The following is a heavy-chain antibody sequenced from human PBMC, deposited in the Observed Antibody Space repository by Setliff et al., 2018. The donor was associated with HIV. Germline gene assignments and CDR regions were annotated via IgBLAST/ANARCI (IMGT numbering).Heavy chain of an antibody. J-gene: IGHJ2*01. CDR3: ARSGGNWYFNL. V-gene: IGHV4-59*08. D-gene: IGHD3-10*01. CDR1: GGSISNYY. Sequence: SETLSLTCTVSGGSISNYYWSWIRQPPGKGLEWIGYIYYTGSTNYDPSLKSRVTISVDTSKNQFSLELSSVTAADTAVFYCARSGGNWYFNLWGRGTLVTVSS. CDR2: IYYTGST.